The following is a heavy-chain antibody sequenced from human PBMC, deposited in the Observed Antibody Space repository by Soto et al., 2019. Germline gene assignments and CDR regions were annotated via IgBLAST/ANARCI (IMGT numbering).Heavy chain of an antibody. D-gene: IGHD6-13*01. J-gene: IGHJ6*02. Sequence: GGSLRLSCAGSGFTFSSYGMHWVRQAPGKGLEWVAVIWYDGSNKYYADSVKGRFTISRDNSKNTLYLQMNSLRAEDTAVYYCARGFEGSKGRIATARYYYYYGMDVWGQGTTVTVSS. V-gene: IGHV3-33*01. CDR3: ARGFEGSKGRIATARYYYYYGMDV. CDR1: GFTFSSYG. CDR2: IWYDGSNK.